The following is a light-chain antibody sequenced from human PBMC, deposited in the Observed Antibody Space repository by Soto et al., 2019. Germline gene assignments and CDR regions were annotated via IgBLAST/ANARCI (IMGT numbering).Light chain of an antibody. V-gene: IGLV4-60*02. CDR1: SGHSSYI. Sequence: QSVLTQSSSASASLGSSVKLTCTLSSGHSSYIIAWHQQQPGKAPRYLVKLEGSGSYNKGCGVPDRFSGSSSGADRYLTISNLQFEDEANYYCETWDSNTRVFGGGTKLTVL. CDR3: ETWDSNTRV. J-gene: IGLJ2*01. CDR2: LEGSGSY.